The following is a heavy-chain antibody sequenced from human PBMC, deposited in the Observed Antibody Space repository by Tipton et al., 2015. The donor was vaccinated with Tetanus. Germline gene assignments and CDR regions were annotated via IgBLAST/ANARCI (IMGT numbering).Heavy chain of an antibody. J-gene: IGHJ5*02. Sequence: VQLAQSGAEVKKPGESLQISCKGSGYNFTVYYIGWVRQMPGKGLEWMGIVYPGDSTTKYSPSFQGQVNISADRTITTAGLRWSRLKASDTAIYCCARRRTTTALVNCFDAWGQGTQVTVSS. CDR2: VYPGDSTT. D-gene: IGHD1-1*01. V-gene: IGHV5-51*01. CDR3: ARRRTTTALVNCFDA. CDR1: GYNFTVYY.